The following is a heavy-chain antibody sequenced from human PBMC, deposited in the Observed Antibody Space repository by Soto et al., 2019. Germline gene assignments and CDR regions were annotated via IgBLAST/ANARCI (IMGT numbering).Heavy chain of an antibody. CDR1: GGTFSSYA. Sequence: ASVKVSCKASGGTFSSYAISWVRQAPGQGLEWMGGIIPIFGTANYAQKFQGRVTITADESTSTAYMELSSLRSEDTAVYYCASGSYSSSWYPYSYYGMDVWGQGTTVTV. D-gene: IGHD6-13*01. J-gene: IGHJ6*02. V-gene: IGHV1-69*13. CDR3: ASGSYSSSWYPYSYYGMDV. CDR2: IIPIFGTA.